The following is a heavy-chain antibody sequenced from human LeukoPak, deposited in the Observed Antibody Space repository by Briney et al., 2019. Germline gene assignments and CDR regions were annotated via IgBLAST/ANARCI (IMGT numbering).Heavy chain of an antibody. CDR1: GYTFTDYY. CDR2: INPNSGGT. Sequence: ASVNVSCKTSGYTFTDYYLHWVRQAPGQGLEWMGWINPNSGGTNYAQTFQGRVTMTRDTSITTAYLELSRLRSDDTAVYYCAKTTGYRSGMDVWGQGTTVTVSS. CDR3: AKTTGYRSGMDV. D-gene: IGHD4-11*01. V-gene: IGHV1-2*02. J-gene: IGHJ6*02.